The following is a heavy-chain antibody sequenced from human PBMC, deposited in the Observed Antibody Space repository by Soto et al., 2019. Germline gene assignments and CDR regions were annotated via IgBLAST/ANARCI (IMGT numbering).Heavy chain of an antibody. Sequence: PSETLSLTCTVSGGSIRNYYWSWIRQPAGKGLEWIGRVYSTGTTNYNPSLRSRVAMSVDTSKNQFSLRLDSVTAADTATYFCARDDYYDSNNWFEHWGLGTLVTVAS. V-gene: IGHV4-4*07. J-gene: IGHJ5*02. CDR2: VYSTGTT. CDR3: ARDDYYDSNNWFEH. CDR1: GGSIRNYY. D-gene: IGHD3-22*01.